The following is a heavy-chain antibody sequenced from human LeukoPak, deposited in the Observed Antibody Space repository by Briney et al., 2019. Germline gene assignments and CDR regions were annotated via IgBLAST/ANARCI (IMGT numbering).Heavy chain of an antibody. V-gene: IGHV3-7*01. CDR3: ARGADRRFPPNY. J-gene: IGHJ4*02. CDR2: MKQDGSEK. D-gene: IGHD3-3*01. Sequence: GGSLRLSCAASGFTFSNYWMTWVRQAPGKGLEWVANMKQDGSEKYYVDSVKGRFTISRDNAKNSLYLQMNSLRAEDTAVYYCARGADRRFPPNYWGQGTLVTVSS. CDR1: GFTFSNYW.